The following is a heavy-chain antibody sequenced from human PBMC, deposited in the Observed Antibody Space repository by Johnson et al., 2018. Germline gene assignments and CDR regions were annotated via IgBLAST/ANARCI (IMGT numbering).Heavy chain of an antibody. CDR1: GFTFSYYA. CDR3: ARGRDAFDI. V-gene: IGHV3-30-3*01. J-gene: IGHJ3*02. CDR2: ISYDGSNK. Sequence: QVQLVESGGGVVQPGRSLRLSCAASGFTFSYYAMHWVRQAPGKGLEWVAFISYDGSNKYYVDSVKGRFTISRDNSKNTLSLQMNSLRVEETAVYYCARGRDAFDIWGQGTMVTGSS.